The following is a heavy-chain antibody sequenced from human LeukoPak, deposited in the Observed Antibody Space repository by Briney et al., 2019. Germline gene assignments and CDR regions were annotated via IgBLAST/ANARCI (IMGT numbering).Heavy chain of an antibody. CDR3: AREVGPVTSHRIDS. D-gene: IGHD1-26*01. Sequence: SETLSLTCTVSGDSISSACWSWSRQPPGKGLEWIGSICHSGISGNTYYNPSLKSRVTVSLDTPKNQFSLKLSSVTAADTAVYSCAREVGPVTSHRIDSWGQGSLVTVSS. J-gene: IGHJ4*02. CDR1: GDSISSAC. CDR2: ICHSGISGNT. V-gene: IGHV4-59*04.